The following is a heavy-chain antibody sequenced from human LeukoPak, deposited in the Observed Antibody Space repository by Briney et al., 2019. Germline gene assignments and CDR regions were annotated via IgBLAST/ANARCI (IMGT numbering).Heavy chain of an antibody. CDR2: ISAYNGNT. Sequence: ASVKVSCKASGGTFSSYAISWVRQAPGQGLEWMGWISAYNGNTNYAQKLQGRVTMTTDTSTSTAYMELRSLRSDDTAVYYCARDRDRKVAGGGYWGQGTLVTVSS. V-gene: IGHV1-18*01. CDR3: ARDRDRKVAGGGY. CDR1: GGTFSSYA. J-gene: IGHJ4*02. D-gene: IGHD6-19*01.